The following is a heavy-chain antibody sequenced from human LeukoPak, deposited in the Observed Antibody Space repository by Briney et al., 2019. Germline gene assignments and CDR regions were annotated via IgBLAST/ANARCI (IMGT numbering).Heavy chain of an antibody. CDR2: ISFDGSNT. D-gene: IGHD3-3*01. J-gene: IGHJ6*03. Sequence: GGSLRLSCTVSGFTVSSNAMSWVRHAPGKGLEWVAVISFDGSNTYYADSVKGRFTISRDNSKNTLSLQMTSLRAEDTAVYYCAKGFWSGYIYYYYMDVWGKGTTVTVSS. V-gene: IGHV3-30*18. CDR3: AKGFWSGYIYYYYMDV. CDR1: GFTVSSNA.